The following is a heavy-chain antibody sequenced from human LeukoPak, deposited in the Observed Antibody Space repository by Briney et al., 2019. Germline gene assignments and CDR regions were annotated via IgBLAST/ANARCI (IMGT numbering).Heavy chain of an antibody. V-gene: IGHV3-74*01. CDR2: IRSDGTTT. CDR3: ATLDNSYCTSTTCQAADY. CDR1: GITLSRYW. D-gene: IGHD2-2*01. Sequence: QPGGSLRLSCAASGITLSRYWMHWVRQAPGKGLVWVSRIRSDGTTTTYADSVKSRFTVSRDNAKNTLYLQMNSLRAEDTAVYYCATLDNSYCTSTTCQAADYWGQGTPVTVSS. J-gene: IGHJ4*02.